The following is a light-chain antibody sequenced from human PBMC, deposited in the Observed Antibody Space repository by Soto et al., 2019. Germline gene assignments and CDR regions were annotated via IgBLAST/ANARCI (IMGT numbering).Light chain of an antibody. Sequence: DIVLTQSPATLSVSPGDRVTLSCRASESLFGFLAWYQQKPGQAPRLLMYGVSTRTTGIPARFSRGGSATDLTLTISSLQSEDYAFYFCQSYNDWPFASGLGTRLEI. V-gene: IGKV3-15*01. CDR3: QSYNDWPFA. J-gene: IGKJ2*01. CDR1: ESLFGF. CDR2: GVS.